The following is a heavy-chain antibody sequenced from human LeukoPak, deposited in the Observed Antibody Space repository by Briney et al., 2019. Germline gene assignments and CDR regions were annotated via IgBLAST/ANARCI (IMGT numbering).Heavy chain of an antibody. CDR2: IYSSGSA. J-gene: IGHJ4*02. D-gene: IGHD6-13*01. CDR1: GASISNYY. CDR3: AAASAAGDYFDY. V-gene: IGHV4-4*07. Sequence: SETLSLTCTVSGASISNYYWSWIRQPAGKGLEWIGRIYSSGSANYNPSLKSRVTISVDTSKNQFSLKLSSVTAADTAVYYCAAASAAGDYFDYWGQGTLVTVSS.